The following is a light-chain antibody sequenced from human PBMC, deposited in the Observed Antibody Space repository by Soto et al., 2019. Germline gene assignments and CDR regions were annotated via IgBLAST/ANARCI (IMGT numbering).Light chain of an antibody. J-gene: IGKJ4*01. CDR1: HSVTSN. Sequence: EIVLTQSSATLSLSPGERATLSGSASHSVTSNALAWYQQKPGQAPRLLIYGVSSRATGIPDRFSGSGSGTDFTLTISSLEPEDFAVYYCQQRSKWPLTFGGGTKVDIK. V-gene: IGKV3-11*01. CDR2: GVS. CDR3: QQRSKWPLT.